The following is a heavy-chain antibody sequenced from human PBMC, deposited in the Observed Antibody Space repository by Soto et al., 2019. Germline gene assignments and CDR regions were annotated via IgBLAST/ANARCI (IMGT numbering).Heavy chain of an antibody. V-gene: IGHV3-15*07. J-gene: IGHJ6*02. Sequence: EVQLVESGGDLVKPGGSLRLSCAASGFSFSNAWMNWVRQAPGKGLEWVGRIRRKIDGEATDYAGAVEGRFTVFRDDSKSALYLQMNSLKGDDTAVYYCTTGSVEGVWGQGTTVTVS. CDR1: GFSFSNAW. CDR2: IRRKIDGEAT. CDR3: TTGSVEGV. D-gene: IGHD2-15*01.